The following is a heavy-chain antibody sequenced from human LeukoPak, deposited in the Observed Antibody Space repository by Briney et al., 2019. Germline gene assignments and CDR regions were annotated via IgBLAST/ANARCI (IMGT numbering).Heavy chain of an antibody. V-gene: IGHV3-23*01. CDR3: ARVPYYDSSGSFY. CDR2: ISGSGGST. CDR1: GFTFSSYA. J-gene: IGHJ4*02. Sequence: PGGSLRLSCAASGFTFSSYAMSWVRQAPGKGLEWVSAISGSGGSTYYADSVKGRFTISRDNSKNTLYLQMNGLRAEDTAVYYCARVPYYDSSGSFYWGQGTLVTVSS. D-gene: IGHD3-22*01.